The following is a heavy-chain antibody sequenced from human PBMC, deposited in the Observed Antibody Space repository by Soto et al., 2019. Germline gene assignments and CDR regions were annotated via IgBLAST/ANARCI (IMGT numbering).Heavy chain of an antibody. Sequence: ASVKVSCKASGYTFTGYYMHWVRQAPGQGLEWMGWINPNSGGTNYAQKFQGWVTMTRDTSISTAYMELSRLRSDDTAVYYCARCAGVGATNYYYYGMDVWGQGTTVTVSS. J-gene: IGHJ6*02. CDR2: INPNSGGT. D-gene: IGHD1-26*01. CDR3: ARCAGVGATNYYYYGMDV. V-gene: IGHV1-2*04. CDR1: GYTFTGYY.